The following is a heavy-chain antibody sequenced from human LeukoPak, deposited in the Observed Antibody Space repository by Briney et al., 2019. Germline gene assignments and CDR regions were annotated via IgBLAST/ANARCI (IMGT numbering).Heavy chain of an antibody. J-gene: IGHJ6*03. CDR1: GFTFSYYS. CDR2: ISSSSSLI. CDR3: AKVDRGDYSSSPVPYYNYYMNA. V-gene: IGHV3-21*01. Sequence: GGSLRLSCAASGFTFSYYSMNWVRQAPGRGLEWVSCISSSSSLIFYSDSVRGRFTISRDNAKNLLYLHMNSLRVEDTAVYYCAKVDRGDYSSSPVPYYNYYMNAWGKGTTVTVSS. D-gene: IGHD6-13*01.